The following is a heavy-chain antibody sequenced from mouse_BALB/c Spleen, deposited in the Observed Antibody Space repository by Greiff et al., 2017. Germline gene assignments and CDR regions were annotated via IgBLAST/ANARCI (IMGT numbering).Heavy chain of an antibody. CDR1: GFTFSDYG. V-gene: IGHV5-15*02. D-gene: IGHD1-1*01. Sequence: DVHLVESGGGLVQPGGSRKLSCAASGFTFSDYGMAWVRQAPGKGPEWVAFISNLAYSIYYADTVTGRFTISRENAKNTLYLEMSSLRSEDTAMYYCARDGDYYGSSYHAMDYWGQGTSVTVSS. J-gene: IGHJ4*01. CDR3: ARDGDYYGSSYHAMDY. CDR2: ISNLAYSI.